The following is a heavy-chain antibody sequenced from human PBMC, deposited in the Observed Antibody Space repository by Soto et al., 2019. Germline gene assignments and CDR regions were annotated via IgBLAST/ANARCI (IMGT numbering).Heavy chain of an antibody. CDR1: GFAFSSYA. CDR2: ITGSGAGT. J-gene: IGHJ4*02. Sequence: EVQFLESGGGLVQPGGSLRLSCAASGFAFSSYAMTWVRLVPGKGLEYVASITGSGAGTFYADSVKGRFTISRDNSKNTLYLQLSSLRAEDTAIYFCAKDPNGDYVGAFDSWGQGSLVTVSS. CDR3: AKDPNGDYVGAFDS. V-gene: IGHV3-23*01. D-gene: IGHD4-17*01.